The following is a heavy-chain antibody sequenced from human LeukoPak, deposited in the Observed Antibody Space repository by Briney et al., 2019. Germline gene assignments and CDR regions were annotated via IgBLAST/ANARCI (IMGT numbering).Heavy chain of an antibody. CDR1: GDSINSHY. Sequence: PSETLSLTCTVSGDSINSHYWSWIRQPPGKGLEWIGYIYTSGSTKYNPSLKSRVTISVDTSKNRISLKLSSVTAADTALYYCARRECSGGSCYDAVWGQGTLVTVSS. CDR3: ARRECSGGSCYDAV. D-gene: IGHD2-15*01. V-gene: IGHV4-4*09. CDR2: IYTSGST. J-gene: IGHJ4*02.